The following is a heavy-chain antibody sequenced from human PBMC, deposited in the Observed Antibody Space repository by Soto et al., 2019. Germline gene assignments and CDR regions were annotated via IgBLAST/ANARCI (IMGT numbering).Heavy chain of an antibody. Sequence: GGSLRLSCAAYGFTFSSYLMHWVRQAPGKGLVWVSRINSDGSSTSYADSVKGRFTISRDNAKNTLYLQMNSLRAEDTAVYYCASTCCYSSGSYYYMDVWGKGTTVTVSS. D-gene: IGHD6-19*01. CDR3: ASTCCYSSGSYYYMDV. J-gene: IGHJ6*03. CDR2: INSDGSST. CDR1: GFTFSSYL. V-gene: IGHV3-74*01.